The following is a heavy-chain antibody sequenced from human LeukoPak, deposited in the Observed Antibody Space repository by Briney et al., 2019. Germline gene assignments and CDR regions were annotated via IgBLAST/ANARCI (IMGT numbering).Heavy chain of an antibody. Sequence: SETLSLTCTVSGGSISSGGYYWSWIRRHPGKGLEWIGYIYYSGSTYYTPSLKSRVTISVDTSKNQFSLKVNSVTAADTAVYYCARYSSGYGFDYWGQGTLVTVSS. CDR2: IYYSGST. CDR1: GGSISSGGYY. D-gene: IGHD3-22*01. J-gene: IGHJ4*02. V-gene: IGHV4-31*03. CDR3: ARYSSGYGFDY.